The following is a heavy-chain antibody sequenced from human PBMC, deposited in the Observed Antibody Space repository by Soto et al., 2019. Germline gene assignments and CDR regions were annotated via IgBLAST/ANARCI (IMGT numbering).Heavy chain of an antibody. V-gene: IGHV4-34*01. CDR1: GGSFSGYY. Sequence: PLETLSLTCAVYGGSFSGYYWSWIRQPPGKGLEWIGEINHSGSTNYNPSLKSRVTISVDTSKNQFSLKLSSVTAADTAVYYCARDLGSSGWTWGQGTLVTVSS. J-gene: IGHJ5*02. CDR3: ARDLGSSGWT. CDR2: INHSGST. D-gene: IGHD6-19*01.